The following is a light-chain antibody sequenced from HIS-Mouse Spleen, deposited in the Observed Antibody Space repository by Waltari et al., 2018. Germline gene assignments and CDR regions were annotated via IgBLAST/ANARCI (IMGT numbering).Light chain of an antibody. J-gene: IGKJ1*01. CDR1: QSISSW. CDR2: KAS. V-gene: IGKV1-5*03. CDR3: QQYNSYSRT. Sequence: DIQMTQSPSTLSASVGDRVTIPCRASQSISSWLAWYQQKPGKAPKLLIYKASSLESGVPSSFSGSGSGTEFTLTISSLQPDDFATYYCQQYNSYSRTFGQGTKVEIK.